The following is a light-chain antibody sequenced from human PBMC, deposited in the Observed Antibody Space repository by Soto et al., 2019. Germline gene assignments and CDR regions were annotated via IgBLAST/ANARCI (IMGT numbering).Light chain of an antibody. CDR3: CSYATTGAFV. J-gene: IGLJ1*01. Sequence: QSVLTQPASVSGSPGQSITISCTGSSSDVGSYNLVSWYQHHPGKAPKLMIYEGSKRPSGVSYRFSGSKSGNTASLTISGLQAEDEAEYYCCSYATTGAFVFGTGTKLTVL. CDR2: EGS. CDR1: SSDVGSYNL. V-gene: IGLV2-23*01.